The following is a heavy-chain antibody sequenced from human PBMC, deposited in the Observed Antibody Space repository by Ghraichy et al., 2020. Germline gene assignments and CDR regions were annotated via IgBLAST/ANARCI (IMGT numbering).Heavy chain of an antibody. CDR1: GYIFTGYH. CDR2: ISPNSGGT. J-gene: IGHJ5*02. Sequence: ASVKVSCKASGYIFTGYHIHWVRQAPGQGLEWMGYISPNSGGTRYAQKFQGRVTMTRDTSITTAYMEVSRVRSDDTAVYYCTRLGIDYGDYEYVPFDHWGQGTLVTVSS. V-gene: IGHV1-2*02. D-gene: IGHD4-17*01. CDR3: TRLGIDYGDYEYVPFDH.